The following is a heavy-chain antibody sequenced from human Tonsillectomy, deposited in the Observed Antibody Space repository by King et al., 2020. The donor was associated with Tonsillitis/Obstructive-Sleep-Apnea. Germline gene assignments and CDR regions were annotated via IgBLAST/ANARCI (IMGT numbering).Heavy chain of an antibody. V-gene: IGHV3-74*01. J-gene: IGHJ6*03. CDR2: INSDGSST. CDR1: GFTFSSYW. D-gene: IGHD3-3*01. CDR3: ARDGRLTYYDFWSGYKNYYYYYYMDV. Sequence: VQLVESGGGLVQPGGSLRLSCAASGFTFSSYWMHWVRQAPGKGLVWVSRINSDGSSTSYADSVKGRFTISRDNAKNTLYLQMNRLRAEDTAVYYCARDGRLTYYDFWSGYKNYYYYYYMDVWGKGTTVTVSS.